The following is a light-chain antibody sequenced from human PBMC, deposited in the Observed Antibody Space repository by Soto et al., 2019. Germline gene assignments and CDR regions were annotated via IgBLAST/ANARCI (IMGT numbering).Light chain of an antibody. CDR2: AAS. CDR1: QSISNH. Sequence: DIQMTQSPSSLSASVEDRVIITCRASQSISNHLNWYQQKPGKAPKLLIFAASSLQSGVPSRFSGSRSGRDFTLSISRLQPEDFATYYSQQSYSSPPTFAQGLKVDIK. J-gene: IGKJ1*01. V-gene: IGKV1-39*01. CDR3: QQSYSSPPT.